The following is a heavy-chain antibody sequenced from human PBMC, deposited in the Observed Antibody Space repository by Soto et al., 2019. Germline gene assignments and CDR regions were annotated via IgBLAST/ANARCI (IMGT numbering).Heavy chain of an antibody. J-gene: IGHJ4*02. Sequence: GASVKVSCKASGYTFTNYGITWVRQAPGQGLEWMGWISAYNGNTNYAQKLQGRLTTTTNTSTSTAYMELRSLRSDDTAVYYCSRDYYDFWSGDNVPPQIDSRAQGTLLTVSS. V-gene: IGHV1-18*01. CDR2: ISAYNGNT. CDR3: SRDYYDFWSGDNVPPQIDS. CDR1: GYTFTNYG. D-gene: IGHD3-3*01.